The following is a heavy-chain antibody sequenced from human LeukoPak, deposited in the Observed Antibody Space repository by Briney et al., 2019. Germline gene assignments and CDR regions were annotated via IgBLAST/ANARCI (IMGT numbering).Heavy chain of an antibody. D-gene: IGHD5-24*01. CDR1: GFTFSDYY. CDR3: ARTKEMATISYFDS. Sequence: GGSLRLSCAASGFTFSDYYMSWIRQAPGKGLEWVSYISSSGSTIYYADSVKGRFTISRDNAKNSLYLQMNSLRAEDTAVYYCARTKEMATISYFDSWGQGTLVTVSS. CDR2: ISSSGSTI. J-gene: IGHJ4*02. V-gene: IGHV3-11*04.